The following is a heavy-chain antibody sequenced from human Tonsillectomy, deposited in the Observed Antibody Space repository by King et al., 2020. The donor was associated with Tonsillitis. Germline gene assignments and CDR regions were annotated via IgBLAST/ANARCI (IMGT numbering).Heavy chain of an antibody. D-gene: IGHD4-23*01. CDR1: GGSINNYY. V-gene: IGHV4-59*01. Sequence: VQLQESGPGLVKPSENLSLTCTVSGGSINNYYWNWIRQPPGKGLEWIGYIYYSGSTNYSPSLKSRVTISVDTSKNQFSLKLSSVTAADTAVYYCARDPMGSGGNSGSYYYYGMAVWGQGTTVTVSS. J-gene: IGHJ6*02. CDR3: ARDPMGSGGNSGSYYYYGMAV. CDR2: IYYSGST.